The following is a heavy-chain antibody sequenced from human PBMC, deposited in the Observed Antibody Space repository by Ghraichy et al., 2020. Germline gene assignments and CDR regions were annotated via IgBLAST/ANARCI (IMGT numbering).Heavy chain of an antibody. D-gene: IGHD1/OR15-1a*01. Sequence: SVKVSCKASGGTFSSYAISWVRQAPGQGLEWMGGIIPIFGTANYAQKFQGRVTITADESTSTAYMELSSLRSEDTAVYYCARATIITGTIQPHDYWGQGTLVTVSS. CDR2: IIPIFGTA. J-gene: IGHJ4*02. CDR1: GGTFSSYA. V-gene: IGHV1-69*13. CDR3: ARATIITGTIQPHDY.